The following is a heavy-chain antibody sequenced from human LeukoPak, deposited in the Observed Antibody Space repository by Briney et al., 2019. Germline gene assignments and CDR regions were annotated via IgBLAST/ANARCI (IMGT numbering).Heavy chain of an antibody. J-gene: IGHJ4*02. CDR3: AKARKNSGYDYDY. V-gene: IGHV3-64*04. Sequence: GGSLRLSCAASGFIFGTYAMHWVRQAPGKGLEYVSAISSDGDGTYYADSVKGRFTISRDNSKNTVYLQMNSLRAEDTAVYYCAKARKNSGYDYDYWGQGTLVTVSS. D-gene: IGHD5-12*01. CDR1: GFIFGTYA. CDR2: ISSDGDGT.